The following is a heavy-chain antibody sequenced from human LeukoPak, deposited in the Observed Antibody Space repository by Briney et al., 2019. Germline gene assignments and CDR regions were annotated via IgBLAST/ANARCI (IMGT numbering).Heavy chain of an antibody. V-gene: IGHV4-4*07. J-gene: IGHJ6*03. D-gene: IGHD6-6*01. CDR3: ARRRGSSPRYYYYYMDV. CDR1: GGSISSYY. CDR2: IYTSGST. Sequence: SETLSLTCTVSGGSISSYYWSWIRQPAGKGLEWIGRIYTSGSTNYNPSLKSRVTMSVDTSKNQFSLKLSSVTAADTAVYYCARRRGSSPRYYYYYMDVWGKGTTVTVSS.